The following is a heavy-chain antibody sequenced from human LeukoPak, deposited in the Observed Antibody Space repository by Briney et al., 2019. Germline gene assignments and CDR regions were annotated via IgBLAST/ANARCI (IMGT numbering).Heavy chain of an antibody. V-gene: IGHV3-30-3*01. CDR1: GFTFSSYA. CDR2: ISYDGSNK. CDR3: ARALSGSRDY. D-gene: IGHD1-26*01. Sequence: PGGSLRLSCAASGFTFSSYAMHWVRQAPGKGLEGVAVISYDGSNKYYADSVKGRFTIFRDNSKNTLYLQMNSLRAADTAVYYCARALSGSRDYWGQGTLVTVSS. J-gene: IGHJ4*02.